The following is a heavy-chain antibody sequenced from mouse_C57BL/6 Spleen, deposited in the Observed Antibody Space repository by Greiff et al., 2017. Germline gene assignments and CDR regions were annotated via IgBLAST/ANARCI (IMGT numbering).Heavy chain of an antibody. CDR2: INPSSGYT. CDR1: GYTFTSYW. J-gene: IGHJ1*03. D-gene: IGHD4-1*01. V-gene: IGHV1-7*01. Sequence: QVQLQQPGTELVKPGASVKLSCKASGYTFTSYWMHWVKQRPGQGLEWIGYINPSSGYTKYNQKFKDKATLTAAKSSSTAYMQLSSLTYEDSAVYYCASQGTGTGYWYFDVWGTGTTVTVSS. CDR3: ASQGTGTGYWYFDV.